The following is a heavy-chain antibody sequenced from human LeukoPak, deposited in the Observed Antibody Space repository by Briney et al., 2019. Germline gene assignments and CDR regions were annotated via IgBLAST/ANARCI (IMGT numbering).Heavy chain of an antibody. CDR1: GFTFSNYG. CDR2: IWYDGSNK. V-gene: IGHV3-30*02. J-gene: IGHJ4*02. D-gene: IGHD4-23*01. CDR3: AKVLAVTSYGAKSIFDH. Sequence: GGSLRLSCAASGFTFSNYGMHWVRQAPGKGLEWVAFIWYDGSNKYYADSVKCRFTISRDNSKNTVYLQMNSLRAEDTAVYYCAKVLAVTSYGAKSIFDHWGQGTLVTVSS.